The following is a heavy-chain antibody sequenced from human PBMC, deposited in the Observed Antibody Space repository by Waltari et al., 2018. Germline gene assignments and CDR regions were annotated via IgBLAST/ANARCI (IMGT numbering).Heavy chain of an antibody. Sequence: QLQLQESGPGLVKPSETLSLTCTVSGGSISSSSYYWGWIRQPPGKGLEWSGSIYYSGSTYYNPSRKSRVTISVDTSKNQFSLKLSSVTAADTAVYYCAMGLDFWTPFDYWGQGTLVTVSS. J-gene: IGHJ4*02. V-gene: IGHV4-39*07. D-gene: IGHD3-3*01. CDR1: GGSISSSSYY. CDR2: IYYSGST. CDR3: AMGLDFWTPFDY.